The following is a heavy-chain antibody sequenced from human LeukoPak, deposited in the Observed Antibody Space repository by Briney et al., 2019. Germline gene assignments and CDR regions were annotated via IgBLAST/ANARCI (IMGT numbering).Heavy chain of an antibody. D-gene: IGHD3-10*01. J-gene: IGHJ3*02. CDR2: IIPIFGTA. V-gene: IGHV1-69*13. Sequence: GASVKVSCKASGGTFSSYAISWVRQAPGQGLEWMGGIIPIFGTANYAQKFQGRVTITADESTSTAYMELSSLRSEDTAVYYCAREGSRLLWFGERGAFDIWGQGTMVTVSS. CDR3: AREGSRLLWFGERGAFDI. CDR1: GGTFSSYA.